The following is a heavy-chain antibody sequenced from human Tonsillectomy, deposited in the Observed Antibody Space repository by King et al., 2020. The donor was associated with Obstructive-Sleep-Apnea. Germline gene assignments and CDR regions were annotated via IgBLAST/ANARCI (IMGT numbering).Heavy chain of an antibody. CDR1: GFTFEYYA. CDR3: AKAYYDSVTVYFDY. CDR2: ISWNSGSI. J-gene: IGHJ4*02. D-gene: IGHD3-22*01. Sequence: VQLVESGGGLVQPGRSLRLSCAASGFTFEYYAMHWVRQAPGKGLEWVSGISWNSGSIGYADSVKGRFTISRDNAKNSLYLQMSSLRAEDTALYYCAKAYYDSVTVYFDYWGQGTLVTVSS. V-gene: IGHV3-9*01.